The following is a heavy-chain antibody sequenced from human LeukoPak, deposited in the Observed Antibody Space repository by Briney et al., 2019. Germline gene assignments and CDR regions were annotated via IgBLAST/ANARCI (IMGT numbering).Heavy chain of an antibody. D-gene: IGHD6-19*01. Sequence: GGSLRLSCAASGLTVSHAWMIWLRQAPGKGLDWVGRIKNKADGGTTDYAAPVKGRFTISRDDSKNTLYLQMNSLKAEDTGLYYCVSYSNAWRHWGQGTLVTVSS. CDR3: VSYSNAWRH. CDR1: GLTVSHAW. V-gene: IGHV3-15*01. J-gene: IGHJ4*02. CDR2: IKNKADGGTT.